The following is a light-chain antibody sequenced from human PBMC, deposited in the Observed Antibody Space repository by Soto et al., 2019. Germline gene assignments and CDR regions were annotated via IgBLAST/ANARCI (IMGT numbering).Light chain of an antibody. J-gene: IGLJ2*01. V-gene: IGLV1-51*01. CDR2: DNQ. CDR1: SSNVGKNF. CDR3: GTWDSSLTIGVI. Sequence: QSVLTQPPSVSAAPGQKVSISCSGSSSNVGKNFVSWYQHVPGKAPKLLIYDNQKRPSGIPDRFSASKSGTLATLDITGLQTGDEADYYCGTWDSSLTIGVIFGGGTKLHRP.